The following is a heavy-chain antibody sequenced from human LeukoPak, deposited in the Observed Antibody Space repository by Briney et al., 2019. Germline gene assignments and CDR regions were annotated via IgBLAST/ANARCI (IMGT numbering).Heavy chain of an antibody. CDR3: ARAGSSYVEAAY. CDR2: INHNGNVN. V-gene: IGHV3-7*01. D-gene: IGHD3-16*01. J-gene: IGHJ4*02. CDR1: GFTFSSYW. Sequence: GGSLRLSCAASGFTFSSYWMNWARQAPGKGLEWVASINHNGNVNYYVDSVKGRFTISRDNARNLLYLQTNGLRAEDTAVYYCARAGSSYVEAAYWGLGTLVTVSS.